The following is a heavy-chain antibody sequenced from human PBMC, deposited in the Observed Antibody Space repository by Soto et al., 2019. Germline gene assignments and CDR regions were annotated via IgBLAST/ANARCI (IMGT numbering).Heavy chain of an antibody. CDR3: ARHNNYYDSTGYYSPFDY. Sequence: SETLSLTCTVSGDSIMTSYWSWIRQPPGKGLEWIGYIYYSGSTNYNPSLKSRVTMSVDTSKNQFSLKLSSVTAADTAVYYCARHNNYYDSTGYYSPFDYCAQRTLVTVSS. V-gene: IGHV4-59*08. D-gene: IGHD3-22*01. CDR2: IYYSGST. J-gene: IGHJ4*02. CDR1: GDSIMTSY.